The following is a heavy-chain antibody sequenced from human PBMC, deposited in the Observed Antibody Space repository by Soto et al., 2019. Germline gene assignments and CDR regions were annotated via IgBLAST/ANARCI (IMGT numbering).Heavy chain of an antibody. J-gene: IGHJ6*03. D-gene: IGHD6-6*01. CDR1: GGSFSGYY. Sequence: SETLSLTCAVYGGSFSGYYWRWSRQPPGKGLEWIGEINHSGSTNYNPSLKSRVTISVDTSKNQFSLKLSSVTAADTAVYYCASRPSEYSSSSGYYYYYYYMDVWGKGTTVTVSS. CDR2: INHSGST. CDR3: ASRPSEYSSSSGYYYYYYYMDV. V-gene: IGHV4-34*01.